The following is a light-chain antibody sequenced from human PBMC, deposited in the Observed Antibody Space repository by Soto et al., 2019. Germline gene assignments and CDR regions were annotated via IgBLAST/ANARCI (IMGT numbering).Light chain of an antibody. CDR3: QQYGSSPT. J-gene: IGKJ5*01. V-gene: IGKV3-20*01. Sequence: EIVLTQSPATLSSSPGERATLSCRASQSVSSKLAWYQQKPGQAPRLLIYDTSTRATGIPDRFSGSGSGTDFTLTISRLEPEDFAVYYCQQYGSSPTFGEGTRLEIK. CDR1: QSVSSK. CDR2: DTS.